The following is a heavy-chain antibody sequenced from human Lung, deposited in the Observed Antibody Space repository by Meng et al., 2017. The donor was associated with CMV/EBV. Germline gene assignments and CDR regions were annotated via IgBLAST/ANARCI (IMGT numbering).Heavy chain of an antibody. CDR1: GFTVSSNY. J-gene: IGHJ6*02. CDR3: ARSIFGAPGGV. Sequence: GGSLRLSCAASGFTVSSNYMSWVRQAPGKGLEWVSVIYSGGSTYYADSVKGRFTISRGNSKNTLYLQMNSLRAEDTAVYYCARSIFGAPGGVWGQGTTVTVSS. V-gene: IGHV3-53*01. D-gene: IGHD3-3*01. CDR2: IYSGGST.